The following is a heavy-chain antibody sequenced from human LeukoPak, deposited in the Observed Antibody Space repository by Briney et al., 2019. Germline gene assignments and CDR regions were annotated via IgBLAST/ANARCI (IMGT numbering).Heavy chain of an antibody. V-gene: IGHV1-18*01. Sequence: ASVKVSCKASGYTFTTYYMHWVRQAPGQGLEWMGWISAYNGNTNYAQKLQGRVTMTTDTSTSTAYMELRSLRSDDTAVYYCARDGVVVVPAARNFDYWGQGTLVTVSS. CDR3: ARDGVVVVPAARNFDY. D-gene: IGHD2-2*01. CDR1: GYTFTTYY. CDR2: ISAYNGNT. J-gene: IGHJ4*02.